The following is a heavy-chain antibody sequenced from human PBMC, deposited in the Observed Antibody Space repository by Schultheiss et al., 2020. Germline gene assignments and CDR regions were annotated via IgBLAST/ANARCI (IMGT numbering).Heavy chain of an antibody. J-gene: IGHJ4*02. CDR3: AKDGSIAVALDY. Sequence: GESLKISCAASGITFSNYAMTWVRQAPGKGLEWVAVISYDGSNKYYADSVKGRFTISRDNSKNTLYLQMNSLRAEDTAVYYCAKDGSIAVALDYWGQGTLVTVSS. CDR2: ISYDGSNK. CDR1: GITFSNYA. V-gene: IGHV3-30*18. D-gene: IGHD6-19*01.